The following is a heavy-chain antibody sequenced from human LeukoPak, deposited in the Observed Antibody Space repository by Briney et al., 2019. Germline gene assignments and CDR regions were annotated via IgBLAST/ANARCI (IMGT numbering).Heavy chain of an antibody. Sequence: PSETLSLTCTVSGGSISSYYWSWIRQPPGKGLEWIGYIYYSGSTNYNPSLKSRVTISVDTSKNQFSLRLISVTAADTAVYYCAREGGYLQLRYFDYWGQGTLVTVSS. CDR2: IYYSGST. J-gene: IGHJ4*02. D-gene: IGHD5-24*01. V-gene: IGHV4-59*12. CDR1: GGSISSYY. CDR3: AREGGYLQLRYFDY.